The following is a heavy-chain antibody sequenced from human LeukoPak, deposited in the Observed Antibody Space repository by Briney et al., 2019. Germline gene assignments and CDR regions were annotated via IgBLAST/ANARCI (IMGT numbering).Heavy chain of an antibody. J-gene: IGHJ4*02. Sequence: PSETLSLTCTVSGYSISSGYYWGWIRPPPGKGLEWIGSIYHSGSTYYNPSLKSRVTISVDTSKNQFSLKLSSETAADTAVYYCAREGIVRATTREVDYWGQGTLVTVSS. V-gene: IGHV4-38-2*02. D-gene: IGHD1-26*01. CDR2: IYHSGST. CDR3: AREGIVRATTREVDY. CDR1: GYSISSGYY.